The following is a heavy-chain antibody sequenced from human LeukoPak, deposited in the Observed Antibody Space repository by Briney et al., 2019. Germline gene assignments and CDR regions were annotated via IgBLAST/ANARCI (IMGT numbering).Heavy chain of an antibody. CDR2: INHTSGGT. CDR3: ARLGYCSGGSCYSLDYYYYMDV. Sequence: ASVKDSCKAAVYTLTRYYMHWVRQAPGQGLDWMGRINHTSGGTNYAQKFRGRVTMTRDTTISTAYMELSRLRSDDTAVYYCARLGYCSGGSCYSLDYYYYMDVWGKGTTVTVSS. CDR1: VYTLTRYY. J-gene: IGHJ6*03. V-gene: IGHV1-2*06. D-gene: IGHD2-15*01.